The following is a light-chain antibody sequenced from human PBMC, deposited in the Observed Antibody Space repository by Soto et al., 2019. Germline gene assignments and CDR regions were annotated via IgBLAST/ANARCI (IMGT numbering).Light chain of an antibody. CDR2: EAS. Sequence: DIQMTQSPSTLSASVGDRVTITCRASQSISDSLAWYQQKPGKAPKLLIYEASTLKSGAPSRFGGSSSGIEYTLTISSLQPDDFATYYGQRYNGYWTFGQGTKVEIK. CDR3: QRYNGYWT. V-gene: IGKV1-5*03. CDR1: QSISDS. J-gene: IGKJ1*01.